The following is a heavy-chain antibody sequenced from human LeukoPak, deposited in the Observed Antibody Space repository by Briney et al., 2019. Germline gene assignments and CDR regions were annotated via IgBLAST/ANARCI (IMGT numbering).Heavy chain of an antibody. V-gene: IGHV3-43*02. CDR2: ISGDGDST. CDR1: GFTFEDYA. CDR3: AKDIANVRTAYDSSGYYYLYAMDV. Sequence: PGGSLRLSCAASGFTFEDYAMNWVRQVPGKGLEWVSLISGDGDSTNYADSVKGRFTISRDNNTKSLYLQMNTVRSEDTALYYCAKDIANVRTAYDSSGYYYLYAMDVWGQGTTVTVSS. J-gene: IGHJ6*02. D-gene: IGHD3-22*01.